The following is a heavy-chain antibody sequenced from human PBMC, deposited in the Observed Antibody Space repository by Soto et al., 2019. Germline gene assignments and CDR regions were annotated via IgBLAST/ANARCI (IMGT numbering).Heavy chain of an antibody. J-gene: IGHJ2*01. CDR3: ARESYYDSSGYYYWYFDL. Sequence: PSETLSLTCTVSGGSISSGDYYWSWLRQPPGKGLEWIGYIYYSGSTYYNPALKSRVTLSVDTTKTQYSLKLSSVTAADTAVYYCARESYYDSSGYYYWYFDLWGRGTRVTVSS. V-gene: IGHV4-30-4*08. D-gene: IGHD3-22*01. CDR1: GGSISSGDYY. CDR2: IYYSGST.